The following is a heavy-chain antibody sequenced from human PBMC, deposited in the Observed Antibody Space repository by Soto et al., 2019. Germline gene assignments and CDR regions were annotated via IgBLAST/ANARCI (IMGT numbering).Heavy chain of an antibody. CDR3: AREMSGASYNWNDLYYYGMDV. V-gene: IGHV6-1*01. CDR1: GDSVSSNSAA. Sequence: PSQTLSLTCAISGDSVSSNSAAWNWIRQSPSRGLEWLGRTYYRSKWYNDYAVSVKSRITINPDTSKNQFSLQLNSVTPEDTAVYYCAREMSGASYNWNDLYYYGMDVWGQGTTVTVSS. J-gene: IGHJ6*02. D-gene: IGHD1-1*01. CDR2: TYYRSKWYN.